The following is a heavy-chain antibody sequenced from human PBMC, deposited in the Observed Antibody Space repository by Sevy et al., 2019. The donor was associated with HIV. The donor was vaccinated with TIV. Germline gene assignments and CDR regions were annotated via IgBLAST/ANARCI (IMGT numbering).Heavy chain of an antibody. Sequence: SETLSLTCTVTGDSMNTYYWAWIRQPPGKSLEWVGYILYTGSTECSPSLKSRVTMALDKSKNEVSLRLSSVTAADTAVYYCARLVPGVNWLDPWGQGRLVTVSS. D-gene: IGHD2-8*02. CDR1: GDSMNTYY. V-gene: IGHV4-59*01. J-gene: IGHJ5*02. CDR2: ILYTGST. CDR3: ARLVPGVNWLDP.